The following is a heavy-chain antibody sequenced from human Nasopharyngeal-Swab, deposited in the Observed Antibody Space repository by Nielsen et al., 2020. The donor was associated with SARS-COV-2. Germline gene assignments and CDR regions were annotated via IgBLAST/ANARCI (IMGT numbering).Heavy chain of an antibody. Sequence: GGSLRLSCAASGFTSSSYGVHWVRQAPGKGREWVAVLWYDGSNKYYADSVKGRFTIPRDNSKNTRYLKMNSLRAEDTVVYYCAREGIAVAGTGLDYWGQGTLVTVSS. D-gene: IGHD6-19*01. CDR2: LWYDGSNK. CDR1: GFTSSSYG. J-gene: IGHJ4*02. V-gene: IGHV3-33*01. CDR3: AREGIAVAGTGLDY.